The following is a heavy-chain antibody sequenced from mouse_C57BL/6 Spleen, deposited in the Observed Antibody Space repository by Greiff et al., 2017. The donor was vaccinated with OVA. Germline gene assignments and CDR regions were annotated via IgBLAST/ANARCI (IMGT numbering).Heavy chain of an antibody. V-gene: IGHV1-15*01. CDR1: GYTFTDYE. Sequence: VQLQQSGAELVRPGASVTLSCKASGYTFTDYEMHWVKQTPVHGLEWIGAIDPETGGTAYNQKFKGKAILTADKSSSTAYMELRSLTSEDSAVYYCTSYDDLYYFDYWGQGTTLTVSS. CDR3: TSYDDLYYFDY. D-gene: IGHD2-12*01. J-gene: IGHJ2*01. CDR2: IDPETGGT.